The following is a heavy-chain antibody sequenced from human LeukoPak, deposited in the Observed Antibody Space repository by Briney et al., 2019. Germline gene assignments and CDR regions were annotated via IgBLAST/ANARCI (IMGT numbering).Heavy chain of an antibody. CDR1: GASVSSGSYY. V-gene: IGHV4-61*03. D-gene: IGHD1-26*01. CDR3: ARVGYSGSYLSFDY. J-gene: IGHJ4*02. Sequence: SETLSLTCTVSGASVSSGSYYWSWIRQPPGKRLEWIGYMYYSGSTNYNPSLKSRVTISIDTSKNHFSLKLSSVTAADTAVYYCARVGYSGSYLSFDYWGQGTLVTVSS. CDR2: MYYSGST.